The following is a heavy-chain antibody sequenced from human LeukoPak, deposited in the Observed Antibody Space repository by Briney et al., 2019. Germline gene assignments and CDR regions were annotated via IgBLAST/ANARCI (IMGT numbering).Heavy chain of an antibody. CDR3: ARPGFGSYGMDV. J-gene: IGHJ6*02. V-gene: IGHV3-7*03. D-gene: IGHD3-16*01. CDR2: IKTDGSEK. CDR1: GFTFNTSW. Sequence: PGGSLRLSCSASGFTFNTSWMAWVRQSPGKGLECVANIKTDGSEKYYLGSVEGRFSISRDNAKNSLYLLMNSLRVEDTAVYYCARPGFGSYGMDVWGQGTTVTVSS.